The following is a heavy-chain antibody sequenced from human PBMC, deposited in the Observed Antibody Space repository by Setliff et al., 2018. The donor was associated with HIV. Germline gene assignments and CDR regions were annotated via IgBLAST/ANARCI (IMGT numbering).Heavy chain of an antibody. J-gene: IGHJ4*02. CDR1: RVTFSDYY. Sequence: PGGSLRLSCAASRVTFSDYYMTWIRQAPGKGLEWVAAVSSDGNNKYYADSVKGRFTISRDNSKNTLYLQMNSLRAEDTAVYYCARDRIESALNYWGQGTLVTVSS. V-gene: IGHV3-30*03. CDR2: VSSDGNNK. D-gene: IGHD3-16*01. CDR3: ARDRIESALNY.